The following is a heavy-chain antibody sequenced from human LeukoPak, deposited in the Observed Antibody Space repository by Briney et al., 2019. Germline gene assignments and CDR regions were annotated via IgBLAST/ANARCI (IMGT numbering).Heavy chain of an antibody. CDR2: ISAYNGNT. CDR3: ATNLYYYDSSGYYPSY. Sequence: GASVKVSCKASGYTFTSYGISWVRQAPGQGLEWMGWISAYNGNTKYAQKLQGRVTMTTDTSTSTAYMELSSLRSEDTAVYYCATNLYYYDSSGYYPSYWGQGTLVTVSS. V-gene: IGHV1-18*01. CDR1: GYTFTSYG. J-gene: IGHJ4*02. D-gene: IGHD3-22*01.